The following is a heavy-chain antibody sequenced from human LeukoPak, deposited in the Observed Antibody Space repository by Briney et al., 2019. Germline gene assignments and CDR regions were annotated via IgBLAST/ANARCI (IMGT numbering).Heavy chain of an antibody. Sequence: PGGSLRLSCAASGFTFSGSAMHWVRQASGEGLEWVGRIRSKANSYATAYAASVKGRFTISRDDSKNTAYLQMNSLKTEDTAVYYCAKDPTMATILFDYWGQGTLVTVSS. D-gene: IGHD5-24*01. CDR1: GFTFSGSA. CDR3: AKDPTMATILFDY. CDR2: IRSKANSYAT. V-gene: IGHV3-73*01. J-gene: IGHJ4*02.